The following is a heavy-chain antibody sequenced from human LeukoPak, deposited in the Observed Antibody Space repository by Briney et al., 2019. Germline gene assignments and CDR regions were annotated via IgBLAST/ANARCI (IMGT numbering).Heavy chain of an antibody. CDR1: EFNFSDYY. V-gene: IGHV3-11*01. CDR3: ARQKRALES. CDR2: ISNSGNRT. Sequence: GGSLRLSCAAAEFNFSDYYMTWVRQLPGKGLEWVSYISNSGNRTYYAASVRGRFTISRDNAKTSLYLQTNSLRAGDTAIYYCARQKRALESWGQGTLVTVSS. J-gene: IGHJ5*01. D-gene: IGHD1-1*01.